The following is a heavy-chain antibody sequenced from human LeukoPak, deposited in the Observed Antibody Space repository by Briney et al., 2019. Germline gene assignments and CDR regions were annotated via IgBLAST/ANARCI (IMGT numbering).Heavy chain of an antibody. CDR2: ISSGSSII. V-gene: IGHV3-48*02. Sequence: PGGSLRLSCAASGFTFSTSTMNWVRQAPGKGLEWVSYISSGSSIIYYADSVKGRFTISRDNAKNSLYLQMSSLRDEDTAVYYCARSPPYYYDSSGYFDYWGQGTLVTVSS. D-gene: IGHD3-22*01. CDR1: GFTFSTST. CDR3: ARSPPYYYDSSGYFDY. J-gene: IGHJ4*02.